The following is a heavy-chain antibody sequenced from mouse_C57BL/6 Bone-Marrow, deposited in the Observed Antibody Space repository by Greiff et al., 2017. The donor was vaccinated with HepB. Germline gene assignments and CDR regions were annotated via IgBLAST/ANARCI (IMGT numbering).Heavy chain of an antibody. D-gene: IGHD2-4*01. CDR2: ISSGGSYT. CDR1: GFTFSSYG. V-gene: IGHV5-6*01. CDR3: ARQGEIYYDYDDYAMDY. Sequence: EVQVVESGGDLVKPGGSLKLSCAASGFTFSSYGMSWVRQTPDKRLEWVATISSGGSYTYYPDSVKGRFTISRDNAKNTLYLQMSSLKSEDTAMYYCARQGEIYYDYDDYAMDYWGQGTSVTVSS. J-gene: IGHJ4*01.